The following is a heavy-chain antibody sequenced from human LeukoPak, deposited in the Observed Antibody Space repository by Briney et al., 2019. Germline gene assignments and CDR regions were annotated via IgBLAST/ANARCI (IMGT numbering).Heavy chain of an antibody. CDR3: ARDKTFEVVNFFDC. D-gene: IGHD3-3*01. Sequence: SETLSLTCTVSGGSISSSSYYWGWIRRPPGKGLEWIGSIYYSGSTNYNPSLKSRITVSLDTSKNQFSLKLSSVTAADTAVYYCARDKTFEVVNFFDCWGQGALVTVSS. CDR2: IYYSGST. CDR1: GGSISSSSYY. J-gene: IGHJ4*02. V-gene: IGHV4-39*07.